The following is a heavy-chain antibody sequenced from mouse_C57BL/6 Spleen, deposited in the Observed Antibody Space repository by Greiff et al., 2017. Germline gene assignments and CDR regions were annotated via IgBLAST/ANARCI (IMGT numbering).Heavy chain of an antibody. CDR2: IYPGSGST. CDR3: GSGPITTVVAPYAMDY. D-gene: IGHD1-1*01. CDR1: GYTFTSYW. Sequence: QVQLQQPGAELVKPGASVKMSCKASGYTFTSYWITWVKQRPGQGLEWIGDIYPGSGSTNYNEKFKSKATLTVDTSSSTAYMQLSSLTSEDSAVYYCGSGPITTVVAPYAMDYWGQGTSVTVSS. J-gene: IGHJ4*01. V-gene: IGHV1-55*01.